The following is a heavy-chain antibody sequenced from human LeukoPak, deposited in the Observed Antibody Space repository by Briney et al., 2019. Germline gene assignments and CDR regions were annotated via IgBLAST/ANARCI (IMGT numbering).Heavy chain of an antibody. J-gene: IGHJ4*02. CDR2: ISGSGGST. V-gene: IGHV3-23*01. D-gene: IGHD1-26*01. CDR1: GFTFGTYA. CDR3: AKACPDSGSHLSSDY. Sequence: GGSLRLSCAASGFTFGTYAMHWVRQAPGKGLEWVSAISGSGGSTYYADSVKGRFTISRDNSKNTLYLQMNSLRAEDTAVYYCAKACPDSGSHLSSDYWGQGTLVTVSS.